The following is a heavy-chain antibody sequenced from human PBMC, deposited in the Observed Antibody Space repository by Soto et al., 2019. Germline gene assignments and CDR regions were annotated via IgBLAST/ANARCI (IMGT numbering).Heavy chain of an antibody. J-gene: IGHJ3*02. Sequence: QGQLVQSGAEVKKPGASVKVSCKASGYTFTSHGITWGRQAPGQGLEWMGWISAYKGRTDYAQRVQGRVTMPTDTSTSTAYMELRSLRSDDTAVYYCARVVITDAFDIWGQGTMVTVSS. CDR2: ISAYKGRT. CDR3: ARVVITDAFDI. CDR1: GYTFTSHG. V-gene: IGHV1-18*01. D-gene: IGHD3-22*01.